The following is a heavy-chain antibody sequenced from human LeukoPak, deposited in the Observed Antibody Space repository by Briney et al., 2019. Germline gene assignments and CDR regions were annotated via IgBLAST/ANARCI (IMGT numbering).Heavy chain of an antibody. Sequence: PGGSLRLSCAASGFSFSTIYMSWVRQTPGQGLVWVANINVDGTAEYYVDSVKGRFTISRDNAKNSLYLQMNSLRAEDTAVYYCARDPYRFAFDIWGQGTVVLVSS. V-gene: IGHV3-7*03. CDR1: GFSFSTIY. CDR2: INVDGTAE. CDR3: ARDPYRFAFDI. D-gene: IGHD1-26*01. J-gene: IGHJ3*02.